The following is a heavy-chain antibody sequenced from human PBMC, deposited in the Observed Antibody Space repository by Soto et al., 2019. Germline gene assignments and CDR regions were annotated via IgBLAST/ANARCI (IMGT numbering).Heavy chain of an antibody. D-gene: IGHD6-19*01. J-gene: IGHJ6*02. CDR3: ARGQEAVAGGGLLLHYYYYGMDV. CDR2: MNPNSGNT. Sequence: GASVKVSCKASGYTFTSYDINWVRQATGQGLEWMGWMNPNSGNTGYAQKFQGRVTMTRNTSISTAYMELSSLRSEDTAVYYCARGQEAVAGGGLLLHYYYYGMDVWGQGTTVTVSS. CDR1: GYTFTSYD. V-gene: IGHV1-8*01.